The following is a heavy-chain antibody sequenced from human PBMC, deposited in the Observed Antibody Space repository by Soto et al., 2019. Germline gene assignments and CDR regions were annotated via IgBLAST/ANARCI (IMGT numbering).Heavy chain of an antibody. Sequence: EVQVVESGGGLVKPGGSLRLSCAASGFTFSKYWMSWVRQAPGKGLEWVANIKEDGSEKYYVDSVKGRFTISRDNAKNSLYLQMNSPRAEDTAVYYCARVPVKVAAGTAWLDPWGQGTLVTVSS. CDR2: IKEDGSEK. D-gene: IGHD6-13*01. CDR1: GFTFSKYW. CDR3: ARVPVKVAAGTAWLDP. J-gene: IGHJ5*02. V-gene: IGHV3-7*01.